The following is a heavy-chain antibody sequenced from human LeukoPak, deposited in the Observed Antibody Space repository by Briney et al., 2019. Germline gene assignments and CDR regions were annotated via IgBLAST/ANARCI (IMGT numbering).Heavy chain of an antibody. J-gene: IGHJ4*02. CDR2: ITSSGITT. CDR3: ARGPLRGYFDY. Sequence: GSLRLSCAASGFIFSDYYMSWIRQAPGKELEWVSYITSSGITTFYADSLKGRFTISRDNPRNSLYLQMDSLRAEDTAVYYCARGPLRGYFDYWGQGTLVTVSS. V-gene: IGHV3-11*01. CDR1: GFIFSDYY.